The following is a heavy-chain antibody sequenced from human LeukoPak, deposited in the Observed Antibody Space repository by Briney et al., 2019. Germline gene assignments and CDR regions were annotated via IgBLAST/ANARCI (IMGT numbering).Heavy chain of an antibody. CDR3: ARIYEYGFDF. D-gene: IGHD3-16*01. Sequence: AGGSLRLSCAASGFTISTYWMTWVRQSPGTGLEWVSSVKQDGSEKYYVDSVKGRFTISRDNAKNSLYLQMNSLRAEDAAVYYCARIYEYGFDFWGQGTLVTVSS. J-gene: IGHJ4*02. V-gene: IGHV3-7*04. CDR2: VKQDGSEK. CDR1: GFTISTYW.